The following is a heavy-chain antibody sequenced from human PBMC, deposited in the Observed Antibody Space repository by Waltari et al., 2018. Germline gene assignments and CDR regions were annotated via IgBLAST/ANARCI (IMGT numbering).Heavy chain of an antibody. CDR1: GFVFSLNA. J-gene: IGHJ4*02. CDR3: AKDLYWWTAADY. D-gene: IGHD6-13*01. V-gene: IGHV3-23*01. CDR2: IGSGGET. Sequence: EVQLLESGGGLIQPGGSLRLSCADSGFVFSLNAMSWVRQSPGKGLEWVSGIGSGGETHYTDSVKGRFTISRDNSKSSLYLQMNSLRAEDTAVYYCAKDLYWWTAADYWGQGILVTVSS.